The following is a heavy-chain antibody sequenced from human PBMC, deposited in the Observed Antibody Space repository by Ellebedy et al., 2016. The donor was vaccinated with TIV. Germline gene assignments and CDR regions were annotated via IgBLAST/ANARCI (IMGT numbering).Heavy chain of an antibody. V-gene: IGHV4-34*01. J-gene: IGHJ5*02. Sequence: MPSETLSLTCAVSGGSFSDSFWSWIRQSPGQGLDWIAAIKNTGATLYNPSLKSRATILVDASRNQFSLRLTSVTAADSAVYFCSGRVFPPRAAPDFASFRDTYFDPWGQGTLVTVSS. CDR2: IKNTGAT. CDR1: GGSFSDSF. CDR3: SGRVFPPRAAPDFASFRDTYFDP. D-gene: IGHD3-10*01.